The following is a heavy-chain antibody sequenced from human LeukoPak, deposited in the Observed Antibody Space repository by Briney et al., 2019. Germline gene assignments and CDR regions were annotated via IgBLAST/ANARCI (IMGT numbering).Heavy chain of an antibody. V-gene: IGHV1-2*02. CDR2: INPNSGGT. CDR3: ARGDIRVTISDPLGYYFDY. J-gene: IGHJ4*02. D-gene: IGHD4-17*01. CDR1: GYTFTGYY. Sequence: ASVKVSCKASGYTFTGYYMHWVRQAPGQGLEWMGWINPNSGGTNYAQKFQGRVTMTRDTSISTAYMELSRLRSDDTAVYYCARGDIRVTISDPLGYYFDYWGQGTLVTVSS.